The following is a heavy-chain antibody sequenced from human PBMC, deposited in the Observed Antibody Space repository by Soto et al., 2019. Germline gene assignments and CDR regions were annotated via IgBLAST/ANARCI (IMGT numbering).Heavy chain of an antibody. CDR3: ARGQGVVVPAASRGMDV. CDR1: GGSFSGYY. J-gene: IGHJ6*02. D-gene: IGHD2-2*01. CDR2: INHSGST. V-gene: IGHV4-34*01. Sequence: PSETLSLTCAVYGGSFSGYYWSWIRQPPGKGLEWIGEINHSGSTNYNPSLKSRVTISVDTSKNQFSLKLSSVTAADTAVYYCARGQGVVVPAASRGMDVWGQGTTVTVSS.